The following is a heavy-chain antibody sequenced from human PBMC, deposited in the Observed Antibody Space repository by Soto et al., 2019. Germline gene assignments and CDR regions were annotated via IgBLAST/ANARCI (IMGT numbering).Heavy chain of an antibody. V-gene: IGHV4-59*01. CDR1: GGSINNYY. CDR3: ARDGRGYSGYSYDY. J-gene: IGHJ4*02. Sequence: PSETLSLTCTVSGGSINNYYWGWIRQPPGKGLEWIGYIYYSGNTNYNPSLKGRVTISIDTSKNQFSLKLSSVTAADTAVYYCARDGRGYSGYSYDYWGQGTLVT. CDR2: IYYSGNT. D-gene: IGHD5-12*01.